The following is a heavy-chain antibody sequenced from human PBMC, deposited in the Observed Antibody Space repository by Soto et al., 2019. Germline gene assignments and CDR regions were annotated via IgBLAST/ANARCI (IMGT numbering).Heavy chain of an antibody. CDR1: GYTFTNYG. V-gene: IGHV1-69*13. J-gene: IGHJ4*02. CDR3: ARHQQRWLQLQFDY. Sequence: ASVKVSCKASGYTFTNYGISWVRQAPGQGLEWKGGIIPIFGTANYAQKFQGRVTITADESTSTAYMELSSLRSEDTAVYYCARHQQRWLQLQFDYWGQGTLVTVSS. CDR2: IIPIFGTA. D-gene: IGHD5-12*01.